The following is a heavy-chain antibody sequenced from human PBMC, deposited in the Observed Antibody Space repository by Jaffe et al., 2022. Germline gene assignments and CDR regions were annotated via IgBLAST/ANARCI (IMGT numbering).Heavy chain of an antibody. J-gene: IGHJ4*02. Sequence: QVQLQESGPGLVKPSGTLSLTCAVSGGSISNDNWWTWVRQPPGKGLEWIGEVYHSGTTNYNPSLKSRVTISVDKSNNRFSLRLTSMTAADTAVYYCARVFFGALYYFDSWGQGTLVTVSS. V-gene: IGHV4-4*02. D-gene: IGHD3-16*01. CDR1: GGSISNDNW. CDR2: VYHSGTT. CDR3: ARVFFGALYYFDS.